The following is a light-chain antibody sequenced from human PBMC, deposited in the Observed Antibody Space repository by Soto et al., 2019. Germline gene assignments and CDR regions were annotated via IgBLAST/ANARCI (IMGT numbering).Light chain of an antibody. V-gene: IGKV3-11*01. CDR2: DAS. J-gene: IGKJ4*01. CDR3: QQRSNWPPGGLT. CDR1: QSVSSY. Sequence: EIVLTQSPATLSLSPGERATLSCRASQSVSSYLAWYQQKPGQAPRLLIYDASNRATGIPARFSGSGSGTDLTLTISSPEPEDFAVYYCQQRSNWPPGGLTFGGGTKVDIK.